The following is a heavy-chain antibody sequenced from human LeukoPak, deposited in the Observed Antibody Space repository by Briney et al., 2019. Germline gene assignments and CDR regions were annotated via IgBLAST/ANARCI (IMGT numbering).Heavy chain of an antibody. CDR1: GYTFTSYF. V-gene: IGHV5-51*01. J-gene: IGHJ4*02. Sequence: GKSLKISCKGSGYTFTSYFIGWVRQVPAQGLEWVAIIRPGDSDTRYSPSFRGQVTVSADRSINTAYLQWSSPKASDTAMYYCVRHRSDSGSSPIDFWGQGTLVTVSS. CDR3: VRHRSDSGSSPIDF. D-gene: IGHD6-6*01. CDR2: IRPGDSDT.